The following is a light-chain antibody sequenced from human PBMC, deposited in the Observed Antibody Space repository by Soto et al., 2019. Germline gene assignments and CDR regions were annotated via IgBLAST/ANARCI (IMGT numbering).Light chain of an antibody. CDR1: QSISSW. V-gene: IGKV1-5*03. J-gene: IGKJ2*01. Sequence: DIQMTQFPSTLSASVGDRVTITCRASQSISSWLAWYQQKPGKAPKLLIYKASSLESGVPSRFSRSGSGTEFTLTSSSLQPDDFATYYCQQFDSYSRTFGQGTKLEIK. CDR2: KAS. CDR3: QQFDSYSRT.